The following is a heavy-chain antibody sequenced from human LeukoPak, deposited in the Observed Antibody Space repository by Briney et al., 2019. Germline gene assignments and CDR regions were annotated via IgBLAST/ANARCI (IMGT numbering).Heavy chain of an antibody. CDR3: AKDPREVGATTGFDY. CDR1: GFTFSSYG. D-gene: IGHD1-26*01. Sequence: GRSLRLSCAASGFTFSSYGMHWVRQAPGKGLEWVAVIWYDGSNKYYADSVKGRFIISRDNSKNTLYLQMNSLRADDTAVYYCAKDPREVGATTGFDYSGQGTLVTVSS. J-gene: IGHJ4*02. V-gene: IGHV3-33*06. CDR2: IWYDGSNK.